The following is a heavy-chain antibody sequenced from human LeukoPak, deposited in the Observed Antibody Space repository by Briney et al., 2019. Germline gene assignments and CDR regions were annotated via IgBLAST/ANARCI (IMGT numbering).Heavy chain of an antibody. D-gene: IGHD3-3*01. CDR2: MNPNSGNT. CDR3: ARGVYYDFWSGYYTRWGYYYYYMDV. Sequence: ASVKVSCKASGYTFTSYDINWVRQATGQGLEWMGWMNPNSGNTGYAQKFQGRVTMTRNTSIGTAYMELSSLRSEDTAVYYCARGVYYDFWSGYYTRWGYYYYYMDVWGKGTTVTVSS. CDR1: GYTFTSYD. J-gene: IGHJ6*03. V-gene: IGHV1-8*01.